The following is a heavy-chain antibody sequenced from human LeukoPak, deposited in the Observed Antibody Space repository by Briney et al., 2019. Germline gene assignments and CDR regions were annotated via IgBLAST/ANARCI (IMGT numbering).Heavy chain of an antibody. J-gene: IGHJ3*01. Sequence: PGRSLTLSCAASGFTFNDYAMHWVRQVPGKGLEWVGGVNRNSDTIAYGDSVKGRFTISRDNARNCLFLQMNSLRTEDTALYYCAKDLAVGTTPRVYAFDVWGQGTMVTVS. V-gene: IGHV3-9*01. D-gene: IGHD1-26*01. CDR3: AKDLAVGTTPRVYAFDV. CDR2: VNRNSDTI. CDR1: GFTFNDYA.